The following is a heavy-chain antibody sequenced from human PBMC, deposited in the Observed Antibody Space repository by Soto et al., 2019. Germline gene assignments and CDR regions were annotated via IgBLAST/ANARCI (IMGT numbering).Heavy chain of an antibody. Sequence: QVQLVQSGAEVKKPGSSVKVSCKASGGTFSSYAISWVRQAPGQGLEWMGGIIPIFGTANYAQKFQGRVTITADESTSTAYMELSSLRSEDTAVYYCARDRGSWNHGSGGAWFDPWGQGTLVTVSS. CDR1: GGTFSSYA. D-gene: IGHD1-1*01. V-gene: IGHV1-69*01. CDR2: IIPIFGTA. J-gene: IGHJ5*02. CDR3: ARDRGSWNHGSGGAWFDP.